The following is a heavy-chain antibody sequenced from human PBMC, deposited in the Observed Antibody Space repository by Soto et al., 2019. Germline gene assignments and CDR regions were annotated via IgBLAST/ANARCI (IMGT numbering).Heavy chain of an antibody. D-gene: IGHD2-15*01. Sequence: QITLRESGPPLVKPTQTLTLTCTFSAFSLSTSEVGVAWIRQPPGKALEWLALIYWDDDKRYSPSLKSRLTIXKXXSKNQVVLTMTNMDPVDTATYYCAHKGGRGAGMDVWGQGTTVTVSS. CDR2: IYWDDDK. J-gene: IGHJ6*02. CDR3: AHKGGRGAGMDV. CDR1: AFSLSTSEVG. V-gene: IGHV2-5*02.